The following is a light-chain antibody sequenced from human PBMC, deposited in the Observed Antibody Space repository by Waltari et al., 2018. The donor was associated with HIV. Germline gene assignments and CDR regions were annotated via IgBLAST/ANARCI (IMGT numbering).Light chain of an antibody. J-gene: IGLJ1*01. CDR3: ASWDDSLNGPV. CDR2: SND. Sequence: QSVLTQPPSASGTTGPRATLPCSGRRSNLELNPVSWYQQFPETAPKLLIYSNDQRPSGVPDRFSGSKSGTSASLAISGLQSEDEADYYCASWDDSLNGPVFGTGTKVTVL. V-gene: IGLV1-44*01. CDR1: RSNLELNP.